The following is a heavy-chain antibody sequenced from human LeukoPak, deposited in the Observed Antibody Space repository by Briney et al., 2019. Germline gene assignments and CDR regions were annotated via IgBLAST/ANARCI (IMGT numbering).Heavy chain of an antibody. CDR2: ISGSGGST. D-gene: IGHD6-13*01. Sequence: GGSLRLSCAASGFTFSSYWMSWVRQAPGKGLEWVSAISGSGGSTFYADSVKGRFTISRDNSKNTLYLQMNSLRAEDTAVYYCVKDLRVFGYWGQGTLVTVSS. CDR1: GFTFSSYW. J-gene: IGHJ4*02. V-gene: IGHV3-23*01. CDR3: VKDLRVFGY.